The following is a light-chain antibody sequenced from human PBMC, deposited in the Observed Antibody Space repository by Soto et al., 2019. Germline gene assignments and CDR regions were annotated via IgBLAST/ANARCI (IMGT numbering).Light chain of an antibody. CDR3: QKNNSAPLA. V-gene: IGKV1-27*01. CDR2: ATS. CDR1: QGIAPY. J-gene: IGKJ4*01. Sequence: TQSPSSLSAFVGDRVTITCRASQGIAPYLAWFQQKPGKVPKLLIYATSTLQSGVPSRFSGSGSGADFTLTINSLQPEDVGTYYCQKNNSAPLAFGGGTK.